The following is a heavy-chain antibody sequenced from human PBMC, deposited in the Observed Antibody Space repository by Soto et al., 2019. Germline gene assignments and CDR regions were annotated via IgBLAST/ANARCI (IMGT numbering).Heavy chain of an antibody. CDR1: GESISSSSYY. D-gene: IGHD2-21*02. V-gene: IGHV4-39*01. CDR3: ARQRTTVVTQAYFDH. Sequence: SETLSLTCIVSGESISSSSYYWGWIRQPPGKGLEWIGSIYYSGRTYYNPSFKSRVTISIDTSKNQFSLKLSSVTATDTAVYYCARQRTTVVTQAYFDHWGQGALVT. CDR2: IYYSGRT. J-gene: IGHJ4*02.